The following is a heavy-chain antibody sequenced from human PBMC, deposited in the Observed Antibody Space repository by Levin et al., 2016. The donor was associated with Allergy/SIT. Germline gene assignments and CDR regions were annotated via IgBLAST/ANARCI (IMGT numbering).Heavy chain of an antibody. CDR3: ARAAVTLLRFLEWLFDI. Sequence: ESLKISCAASGFTFSSYWMSWVRQAPGKGLEWVANIKQDGSEKYYVDSVKGRFTISRDNAKNSLYLQMNSLRAEDTAVYYCARAAVTLLRFLEWLFDIWGQGTMVTVSS. V-gene: IGHV3-7*03. J-gene: IGHJ3*02. D-gene: IGHD3-3*01. CDR2: IKQDGSEK. CDR1: GFTFSSYW.